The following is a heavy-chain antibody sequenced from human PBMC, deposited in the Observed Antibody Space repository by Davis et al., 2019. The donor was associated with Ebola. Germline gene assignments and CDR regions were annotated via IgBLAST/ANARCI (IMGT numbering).Heavy chain of an antibody. CDR3: ARYCSSDTCNLFDF. CDR2: IDHSGRT. D-gene: IGHD2-2*01. Sequence: PSETLSLTCAVYGGSFSGYYWTWIRQPPGKGLEWIGEIDHSGRTTCNSSLKSRVTISIDNSKNQFSLKVTSVTAADTAVYYCARYCSSDTCNLFDFWGQGSLVTVSS. J-gene: IGHJ5*01. CDR1: GGSFSGYY. V-gene: IGHV4-34*01.